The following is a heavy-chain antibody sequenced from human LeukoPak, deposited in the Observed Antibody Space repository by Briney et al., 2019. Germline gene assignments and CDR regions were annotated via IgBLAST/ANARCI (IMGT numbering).Heavy chain of an antibody. J-gene: IGHJ5*02. Sequence: GGSLRLSCVASGFNFSSFVMNWVRQAPGKGLEWVSSISSSSSYIYYADSVKGRFTISRDNAKNSLYLQMNSLRAEDTAVYYCARDAITMVRGVISPWGQGTLVTVSS. D-gene: IGHD3-10*01. CDR3: ARDAITMVRGVISP. V-gene: IGHV3-21*01. CDR1: GFNFSSFV. CDR2: ISSSSSYI.